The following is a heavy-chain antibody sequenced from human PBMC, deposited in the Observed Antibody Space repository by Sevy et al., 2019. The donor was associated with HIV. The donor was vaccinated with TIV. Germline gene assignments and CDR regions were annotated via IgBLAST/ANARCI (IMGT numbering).Heavy chain of an antibody. CDR1: GFTFSSYW. CDR3: AREIPAALFDY. V-gene: IGHV3-7*03. CDR2: IKQDGSEK. Sequence: GGSLRLSCAASGFTFSSYWMSWVRQAPGKGLEWVANIKQDGSEKHYVDSVKGRFTISRDNAKNSLYLQMNSLRAEDTAVYYCAREIPAALFDYWGQGTLVTVSS. J-gene: IGHJ4*02. D-gene: IGHD2-2*01.